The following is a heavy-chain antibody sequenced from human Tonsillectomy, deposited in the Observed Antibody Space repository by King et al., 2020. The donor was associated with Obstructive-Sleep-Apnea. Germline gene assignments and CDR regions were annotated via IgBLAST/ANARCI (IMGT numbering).Heavy chain of an antibody. CDR2: ITVRDIDT. J-gene: IGHJ4*01. CDR3: VKGLGLAGDAGKFDK. D-gene: IGHD3-16*01. Sequence: QLVQSGGGSEHPGGSLRLSCAASGFPFTTSAMSWVRQAPGKGLEWLSSITVRDIDTYYADSVGGRFTISRDKANNKLFLQMNSLSVEDTGRYYCVKGLGLAGDAGKFDKWGQGTLVTVSS. CDR1: GFPFTTSA. V-gene: IGHV3-23*04.